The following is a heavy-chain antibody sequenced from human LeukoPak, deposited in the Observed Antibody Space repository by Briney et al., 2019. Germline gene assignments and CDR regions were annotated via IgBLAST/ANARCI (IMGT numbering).Heavy chain of an antibody. D-gene: IGHD5-12*01. Sequence: GGSLRLSCAASGFTFHQYAIHWVRQVPGKGLEWVSGISWNSGSIGYADSVRGRFTISRDNAKNSVYLQMNSLRAEDMALYYCAKDKAPLYSGYDWDLDFWGQGTLVIVSS. CDR1: GFTFHQYA. J-gene: IGHJ4*02. CDR2: ISWNSGSI. CDR3: AKDKAPLYSGYDWDLDF. V-gene: IGHV3-9*03.